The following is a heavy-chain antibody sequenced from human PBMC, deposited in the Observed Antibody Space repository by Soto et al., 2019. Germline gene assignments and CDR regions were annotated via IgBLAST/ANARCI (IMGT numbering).Heavy chain of an antibody. CDR2: ISYDGSNK. CDR1: GFTFSNYA. Sequence: QVQLVESGGGVVQPGRSLRLSCAASGFTFSNYAMHWVRQPPGKGLEWVAVISYDGSNKYYADSVKGRFTISRDNSKNTLYLQMNSLRAEDTAVYYCARDDSSGYDDYWGQGTLVTVSS. J-gene: IGHJ4*02. CDR3: ARDDSSGYDDY. D-gene: IGHD3-22*01. V-gene: IGHV3-30-3*01.